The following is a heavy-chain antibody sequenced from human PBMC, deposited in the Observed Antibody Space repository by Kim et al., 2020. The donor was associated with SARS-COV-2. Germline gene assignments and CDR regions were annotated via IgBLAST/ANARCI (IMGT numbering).Heavy chain of an antibody. CDR3: ARPPPGLYPFDP. J-gene: IGHJ5*02. D-gene: IGHD2-2*01. V-gene: IGHV4-31*02. Sequence: YSNPSLKSGVTIAVDTSKNQFSLKLSSATAADTAVYYWARPPPGLYPFDPWGQGTLVTVSS.